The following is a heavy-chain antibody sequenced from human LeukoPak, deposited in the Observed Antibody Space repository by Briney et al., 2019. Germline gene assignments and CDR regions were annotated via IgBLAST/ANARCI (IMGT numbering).Heavy chain of an antibody. V-gene: IGHV4-34*01. Sequence: KPSETLSLTCAVYGGSFSGYYWSWIRQPPGKGLEWIGEINHSGSTNYNPSLKSRVTISVDTSKNQFSLKLSSVTAADTAVYYCASRCGGNSGSCWFDPWGQGTLVTVSS. J-gene: IGHJ5*02. CDR3: ASRCGGNSGSCWFDP. CDR2: INHSGST. CDR1: GGSFSGYY. D-gene: IGHD4-23*01.